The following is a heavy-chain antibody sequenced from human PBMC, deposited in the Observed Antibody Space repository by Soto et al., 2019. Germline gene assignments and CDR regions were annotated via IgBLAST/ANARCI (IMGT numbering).Heavy chain of an antibody. CDR2: ISGSGGST. Sequence: EVQLLESGGGLVQPGGSLRLSCAASGFTFSSYAMSWVRQAPGKGLEWVSAISGSGGSTYYADSVKGRFTISRDNSKNTLYLQMNSLRAEDTAVYYCAKDCETSSTSCYPPYYYYMDVWGKGTTVTVSS. V-gene: IGHV3-23*01. CDR1: GFTFSSYA. D-gene: IGHD2-2*01. J-gene: IGHJ6*03. CDR3: AKDCETSSTSCYPPYYYYMDV.